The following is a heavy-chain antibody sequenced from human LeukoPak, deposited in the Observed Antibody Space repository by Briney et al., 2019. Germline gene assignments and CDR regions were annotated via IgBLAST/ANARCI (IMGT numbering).Heavy chain of an antibody. D-gene: IGHD6-13*01. CDR1: GFTFSGYG. CDR3: ANRDSSSSSGGY. V-gene: IGHV3-30*02. J-gene: IGHJ4*02. CDR2: IHYDGTSK. Sequence: PGGSLRLSCAASGFTFSGYGMHWVRQAPGKGLQWVSFIHYDGTSKYYADSVKGRFTISRDNAKNTLYLQMNSLRTEDTAVYYCANRDSSSSSGGYWGQGTLVTVSS.